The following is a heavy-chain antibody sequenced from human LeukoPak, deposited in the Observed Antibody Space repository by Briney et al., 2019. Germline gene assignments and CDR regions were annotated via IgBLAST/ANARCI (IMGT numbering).Heavy chain of an antibody. CDR2: ISYDGSTK. J-gene: IGHJ4*02. V-gene: IGHV3-30*18. D-gene: IGHD6-13*01. Sequence: GGSLRLSCAASGFTFSSYGMHWVRQAPGKGLDWVAVISYDGSTKYYADSVKGRFTISRDNSKNTLYLQMNSLRAEDTAVYYCAKDIRFTTAAGYWGQGTLVTVSS. CDR1: GFTFSSYG. CDR3: AKDIRFTTAAGY.